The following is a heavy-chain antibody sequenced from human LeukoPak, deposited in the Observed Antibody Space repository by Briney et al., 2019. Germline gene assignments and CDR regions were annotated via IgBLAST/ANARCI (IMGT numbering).Heavy chain of an antibody. J-gene: IGHJ4*02. D-gene: IGHD4-11*01. V-gene: IGHV4-38-2*02. CDR2: IYHSGSP. CDR1: GYSISSGYY. Sequence: KPSETLSLTCAVSGYSISSGYYWGWIRQPPGKGLEWIGSIYHSGSPYYNPSLKSRVTISVDTSKNQFSLKLSSVTAADTAVYYCAREAITVTIYWGQGTLVTVSS. CDR3: AREAITVTIY.